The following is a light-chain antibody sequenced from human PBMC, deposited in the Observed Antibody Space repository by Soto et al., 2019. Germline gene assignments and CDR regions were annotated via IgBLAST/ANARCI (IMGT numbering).Light chain of an antibody. J-gene: IGKJ1*01. CDR1: QDISTY. Sequence: IQLTQSPSSLSASVGDRVTITCRASQDISTYLAWYQQNPGRVPKLLIYLASNLHTGVPSRFSGSGSGTEFTLTISSLQPEDFATYYCQQLDSDPPWTFGQGTRVEIK. CDR3: QQLDSDPPWT. CDR2: LAS. V-gene: IGKV1-9*01.